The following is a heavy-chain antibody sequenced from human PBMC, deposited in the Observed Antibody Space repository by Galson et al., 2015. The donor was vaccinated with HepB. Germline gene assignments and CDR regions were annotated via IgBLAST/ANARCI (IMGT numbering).Heavy chain of an antibody. V-gene: IGHV5-51*01. CDR3: ARHFSHNTGWRDLDN. CDR1: GYNFANYW. J-gene: IGHJ4*02. CDR2: IYPGDSAT. Sequence: QSGAEVKKPGESLKISCKGSGYNFANYWIAWVRQMPGKGLESMGIIYPGDSATRYSPSFQGQVTFSADKSISTAYLQWNSLKASDTAMYYCARHFSHNTGWRDLDNWGQGTLVTVSS. D-gene: IGHD6-19*01.